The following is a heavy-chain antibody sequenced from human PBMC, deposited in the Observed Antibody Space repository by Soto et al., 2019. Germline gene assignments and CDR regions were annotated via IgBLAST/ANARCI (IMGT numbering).Heavy chain of an antibody. CDR2: IYWDDAK. J-gene: IGHJ5*02. D-gene: IGHD4-4*01. V-gene: IGHV2-5*02. CDR3: EPRAYSNFGNWFDP. Sequence: QITLKESGPTLVNPTQTLTLTCTFSGFSLSTPGVGVGWIRQPPGKALEWLALIYWDDAKYYSPSLKSRLTITKDTSKNKGVLTVTNLDPVDTATDYCEPRAYSNFGNWFDPWGQGTLVTVS. CDR1: GFSLSTPGVG.